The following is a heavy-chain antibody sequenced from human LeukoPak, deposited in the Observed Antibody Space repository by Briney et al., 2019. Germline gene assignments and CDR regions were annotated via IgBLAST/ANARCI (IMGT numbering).Heavy chain of an antibody. CDR1: GFTFRIYG. J-gene: IGHJ4*02. Sequence: GGSLRLSCAASGFTFRIYGMNWVRQAPGKGPEWVSYISDDSDTIHYADSAKGRFTMSRDNAKNLLFPQMNSLRADDTAVYYCARATRNGYDYWGQGTLVTVSS. V-gene: IGHV3-48*04. D-gene: IGHD5-24*01. CDR3: ARATRNGYDY. CDR2: ISDDSDTI.